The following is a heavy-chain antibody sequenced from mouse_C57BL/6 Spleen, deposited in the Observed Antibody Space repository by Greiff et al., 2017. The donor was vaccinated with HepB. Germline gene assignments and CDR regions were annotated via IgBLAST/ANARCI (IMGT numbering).Heavy chain of an antibody. J-gene: IGHJ3*01. V-gene: IGHV5-4*01. Sequence: DVMLVESGGGLVKPGGSLKLSCAASGFTFSSYAMSWVRQTPEKRLEWVATISDGGSYTYYPDNVKGRFTISRDNAKNNLYLQMSHLKSEDTAMYYCARDYDGYSAWFAYWGQGTLVTVSA. CDR1: GFTFSSYA. CDR2: ISDGGSYT. CDR3: ARDYDGYSAWFAY. D-gene: IGHD2-3*01.